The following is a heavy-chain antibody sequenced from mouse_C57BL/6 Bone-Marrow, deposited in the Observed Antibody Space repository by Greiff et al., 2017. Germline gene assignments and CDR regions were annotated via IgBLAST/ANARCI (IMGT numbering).Heavy chain of an antibody. CDR2: IDPSDSYT. V-gene: IGHV1-50*01. Sequence: QVQLQQPGAELVKPGASVKLSCKASGYTFTSYWMQWVKQRPGQGLEWIGEIDPSDSYTNYNQKFKGKATLTVDTSSSTASMQLSSLTSEDSAVYYCARGNWDYFDYWGQGTTLTVSS. D-gene: IGHD4-1*01. CDR1: GYTFTSYW. J-gene: IGHJ2*01. CDR3: ARGNWDYFDY.